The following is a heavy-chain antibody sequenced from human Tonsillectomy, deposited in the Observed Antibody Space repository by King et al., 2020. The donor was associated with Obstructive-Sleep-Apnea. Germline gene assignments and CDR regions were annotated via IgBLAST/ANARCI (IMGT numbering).Heavy chain of an antibody. CDR2: INWNGANT. J-gene: IGHJ4*02. D-gene: IGHD6-19*01. Sequence: QLVQSGGGVIRPGGSLRLSCAASGFTFDDYGMSWVRQAPGKGLEWVSVINWNGANTGYADSVKGRFTISRDNARNSLYLQMNSLRAVDTALYYCARKARYSSAWYFDYWGRGILVTVSS. CDR1: GFTFDDYG. CDR3: ARKARYSSAWYFDY. V-gene: IGHV3-20*04.